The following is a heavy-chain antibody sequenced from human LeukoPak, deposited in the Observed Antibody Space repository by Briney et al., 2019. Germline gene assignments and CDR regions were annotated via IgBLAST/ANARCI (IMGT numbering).Heavy chain of an antibody. J-gene: IGHJ4*02. Sequence: PSETLSLTCAVSGYSITIGYYWGWIRQPPGKGLEWIGSIYHSGSTYYNPSLKSRVTISVDTSKNQFSLKLSSVTAADTAVYYCAIRTTAVTVEIDYWGQGTLVTVSS. CDR2: IYHSGST. V-gene: IGHV4-38-2*01. CDR3: AIRTTAVTVEIDY. CDR1: GYSITIGYY. D-gene: IGHD4-17*01.